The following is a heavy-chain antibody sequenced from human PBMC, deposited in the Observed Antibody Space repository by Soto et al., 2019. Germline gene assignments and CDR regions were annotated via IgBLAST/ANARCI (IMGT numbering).Heavy chain of an antibody. CDR3: AREGSGPYYDFWSGYNYGMDV. J-gene: IGHJ6*02. Sequence: PGGSLRLSCAASGFTVSGNYMSWVRQAPGKGLEWVSVIYSGGSTYYADSVKGRFTISRDNSKNTLYLQMNSLRAEDTAVYYCAREGSGPYYDFWSGYNYGMDVWGQGTTVTVSS. CDR2: IYSGGST. CDR1: GFTVSGNY. V-gene: IGHV3-53*01. D-gene: IGHD3-3*01.